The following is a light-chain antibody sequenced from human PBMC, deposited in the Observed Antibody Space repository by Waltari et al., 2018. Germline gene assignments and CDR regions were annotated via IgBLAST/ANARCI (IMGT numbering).Light chain of an antibody. CDR1: NIGSQS. Sequence: YVLTQPPSVSVDPGKTARLTWGGDNIGSQSGKWYQPKPGQAPVLVMFYVSDRPSGIAERFSGSNSGNTATLTISWVDAGDEADYHCQVWDDVTDSGVFGGGTKLTVL. CDR2: YVS. V-gene: IGLV3-21*04. CDR3: QVWDDVTDSGV. J-gene: IGLJ3*02.